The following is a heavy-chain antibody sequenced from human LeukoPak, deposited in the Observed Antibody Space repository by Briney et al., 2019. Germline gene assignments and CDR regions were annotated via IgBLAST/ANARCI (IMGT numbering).Heavy chain of an antibody. CDR3: ARARLYYYDSSGPPAPHFDY. CDR1: GYTFTSYG. J-gene: IGHJ4*02. D-gene: IGHD3-22*01. V-gene: IGHV1-18*01. Sequence: PGASVKVSRKASGYTFTSYGISWVRQAPGQGLEWMGWISAYNGNTNYAQKLQGRVTMTTDTSTSTAYMELRSLRSDDTAVYYCARARLYYYDSSGPPAPHFDYWGQGTLVTVSS. CDR2: ISAYNGNT.